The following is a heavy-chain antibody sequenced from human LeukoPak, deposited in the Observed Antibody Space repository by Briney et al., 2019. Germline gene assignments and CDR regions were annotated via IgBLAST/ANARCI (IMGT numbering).Heavy chain of an antibody. Sequence: SVKVSCKASGGTFSSYTISWVRQAPGQGLEWMGEIIPFLNIANYSQKFQDMVTITADKSTSTAYMELSGLRSEDTAVYYCARSVGFEQRRFDYWGQGTLVTVSS. CDR1: GGTFSSYT. D-gene: IGHD6-25*01. J-gene: IGHJ4*02. V-gene: IGHV1-69*10. CDR2: IIPFLNIA. CDR3: ARSVGFEQRRFDY.